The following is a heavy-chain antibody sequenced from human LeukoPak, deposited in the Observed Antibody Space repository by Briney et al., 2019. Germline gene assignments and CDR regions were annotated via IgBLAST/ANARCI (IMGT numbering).Heavy chain of an antibody. CDR1: GYSFTSYW. CDR2: IYPGDSDT. Sequence: GESLKISCKGSGYSFTSYWIGWVRQMPGKGLEWMGIIYPGDSDTRYSPSFQGQVTISADKSISTAYLQWSSLKASDTAMYYCARRPYCSGGSCYNDDFDYWGQGTLVTVSS. D-gene: IGHD2-15*01. V-gene: IGHV5-51*01. J-gene: IGHJ4*02. CDR3: ARRPYCSGGSCYNDDFDY.